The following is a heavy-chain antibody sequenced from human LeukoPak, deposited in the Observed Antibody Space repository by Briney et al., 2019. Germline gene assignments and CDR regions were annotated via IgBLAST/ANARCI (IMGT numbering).Heavy chain of an antibody. CDR3: ARAWRLSELGGYNFQH. CDR2: INHSGST. J-gene: IGHJ1*01. CDR1: GGSFSGYY. Sequence: SETLSLTCAVYGGSFSGYYWSWIRQPPGKGLEWIGEINHSGSTNYNPSLKSRVTISVDTSKNQFSLKLSSVTAADTAVYYCARAWRLSELGGYNFQHWGQGTLVTVSP. V-gene: IGHV4-34*01. D-gene: IGHD1-26*01.